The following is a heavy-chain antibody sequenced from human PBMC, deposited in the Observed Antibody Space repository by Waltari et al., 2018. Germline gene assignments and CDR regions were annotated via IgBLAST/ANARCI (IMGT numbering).Heavy chain of an antibody. CDR2: ISSTSSSM. CDR1: GHHFGFYS. Sequence: EVQLVESGGGLIQPGGSLRLPCAVSGHHFGFYSMNWVRQTPEKGLEWVSYISSTSSSMYYADSVKGRFIISRDNAKKSVYLQMNRLRVDDSAVYYCASGQDGTSFVLSFWGQGTKVTVSS. J-gene: IGHJ3*01. D-gene: IGHD3-16*01. V-gene: IGHV3-48*01. CDR3: ASGQDGTSFVLSF.